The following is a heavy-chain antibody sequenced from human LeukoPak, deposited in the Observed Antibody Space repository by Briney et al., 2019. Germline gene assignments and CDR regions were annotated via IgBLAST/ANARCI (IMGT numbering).Heavy chain of an antibody. J-gene: IGHJ4*02. CDR2: INPNSGGT. CDR1: GGTFSSYA. CDR3: ARASKQLVPFSY. D-gene: IGHD6-6*01. Sequence: ASVKVSCKASGGTFSSYAISWVRQAPGQGLEWMGRINPNSGGTNYAQKFQGRVTMTRDTSISTAYMELSRLRSDDTAVYYCARASKQLVPFSYWGQGTLVTVSS. V-gene: IGHV1-2*06.